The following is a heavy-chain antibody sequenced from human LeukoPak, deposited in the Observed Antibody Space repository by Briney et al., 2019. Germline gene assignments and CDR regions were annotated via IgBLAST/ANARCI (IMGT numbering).Heavy chain of an antibody. Sequence: GGSLRLSCAASGFTFTSYEMNWVRQAPGKGLEWVSYISGSGSSIYYADSVEGRFTISRDNAKHSLYLQMNSLRAEDTAVYYCARDDVLSLGISFDLWGQGTLVTVSS. CDR3: ARDDVLSLGISFDL. CDR1: GFTFTSYE. V-gene: IGHV3-48*03. CDR2: ISGSGSSI. J-gene: IGHJ5*02. D-gene: IGHD3-10*02.